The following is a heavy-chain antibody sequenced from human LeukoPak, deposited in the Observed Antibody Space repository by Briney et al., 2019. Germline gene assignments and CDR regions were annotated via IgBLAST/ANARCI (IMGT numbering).Heavy chain of an antibody. J-gene: IGHJ3*02. D-gene: IGHD2-2*01. CDR3: ARVGYCSSTSCLTAFDI. Sequence: SETLSLTCTVSGGSLSSYYWSWIRQPAGKGLEWIGEINHSGSTNYNPSLKSRVTISVDTSKNQFSLKLSSVTAADTAVYYCARVGYCSSTSCLTAFDIWGQGTMVTVSS. CDR2: INHSGST. CDR1: GGSLSSYY. V-gene: IGHV4-34*01.